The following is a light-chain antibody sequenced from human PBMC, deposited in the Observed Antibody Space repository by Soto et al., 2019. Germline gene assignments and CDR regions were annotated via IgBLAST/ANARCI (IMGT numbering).Light chain of an antibody. CDR2: GAS. CDR1: QSVRNY. Sequence: VVMTQSPATLSVSRGERATLSCRASQSVRNYLAWYQQRPGQAPRLLIFGASTRATDIPARFSGSGSGTEFTLTISSLQSEDFAVYYCQQYNNWPRTLGQGTKVDIK. J-gene: IGKJ1*01. V-gene: IGKV3-15*01. CDR3: QQYNNWPRT.